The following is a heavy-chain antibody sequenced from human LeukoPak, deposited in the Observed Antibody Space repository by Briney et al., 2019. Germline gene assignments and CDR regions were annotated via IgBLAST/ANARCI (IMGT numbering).Heavy chain of an antibody. V-gene: IGHV4-59*01. CDR1: GGSISSYY. CDR3: ARDGSGGSLLGGYYYYGMDV. Sequence: PSETLSLTCTVSGGSISSYYWSWIRQPPGKGLEWIGYIYYSGSTNYNPSLKSRVTISVDTSKNQFSLKLSSVTAADTAVYYCARDGSGGSLLGGYYYYGMDVWGQGTTVTVSS. CDR2: IYYSGST. D-gene: IGHD2-15*01. J-gene: IGHJ6*02.